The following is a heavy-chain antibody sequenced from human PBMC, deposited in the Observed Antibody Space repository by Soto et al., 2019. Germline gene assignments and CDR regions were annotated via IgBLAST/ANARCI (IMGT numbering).Heavy chain of an antibody. J-gene: IGHJ6*02. CDR2: IIPIFGTA. Sequence: QVQLVQSGAEVKKPGSSVKVSCKASGGTFSSYAISWVRQAPGQGLEWMGGIIPIFGTANYAQKFQGRVTITADESTSTADMELSSLRSEDTAVYYCARAIYGYYYYGMDVWGQGTTVTVSS. CDR1: GGTFSSYA. CDR3: ARAIYGYYYYGMDV. D-gene: IGHD2-2*02. V-gene: IGHV1-69*12.